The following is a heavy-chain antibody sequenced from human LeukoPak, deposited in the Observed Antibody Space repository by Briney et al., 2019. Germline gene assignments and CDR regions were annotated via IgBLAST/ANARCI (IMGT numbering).Heavy chain of an antibody. CDR1: GFTFSDYA. CDR3: ASGYCSGWYYFDY. CDR2: VSGSGRST. J-gene: IGHJ4*02. D-gene: IGHD6-19*01. V-gene: IGHV3-23*01. Sequence: PGGSLRLSCAASGFTFSDYAMSWVRQAPGKGLEWVSAVSGSGRSTYYADSVKGRFTISRDTSKNTLYLQMHSLRAEDTAVYYCASGYCSGWYYFDYWGQGTLVTVPS.